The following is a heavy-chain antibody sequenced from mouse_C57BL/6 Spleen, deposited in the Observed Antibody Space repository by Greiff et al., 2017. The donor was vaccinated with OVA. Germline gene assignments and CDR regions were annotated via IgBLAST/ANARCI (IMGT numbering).Heavy chain of an antibody. J-gene: IGHJ2*01. CDR2: IYPGSGST. CDR3: ARKPLSYFDY. Sequence: VKLVESGAELVKPGASVKMSCKASGYTFTSYWITWVKQRPGQGLEWIGDIYPGSGSTNYNEKFKSKATLTVDTSSSTAYMQLSSLTSEDSAVYYCARKPLSYFDYWGQGTTLTVSS. V-gene: IGHV1-55*01. CDR1: GYTFTSYW.